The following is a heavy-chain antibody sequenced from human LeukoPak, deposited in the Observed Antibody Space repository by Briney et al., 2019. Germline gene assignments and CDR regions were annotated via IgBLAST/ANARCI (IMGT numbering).Heavy chain of an antibody. CDR2: ISGSGGST. J-gene: IGHJ4*02. CDR1: GFTFSSYA. V-gene: IGHV3-23*01. Sequence: GGSLKLSCAASGFTFSSYAMSWVRQAPGRGLEWVSAISGSGGSTYYADSVKGRFTISRDNSKNTLYLQMNSLRAEDTAVYYCAKGPPKLHYFDYWGQGTLVTVSS. D-gene: IGHD4-23*01. CDR3: AKGPPKLHYFDY.